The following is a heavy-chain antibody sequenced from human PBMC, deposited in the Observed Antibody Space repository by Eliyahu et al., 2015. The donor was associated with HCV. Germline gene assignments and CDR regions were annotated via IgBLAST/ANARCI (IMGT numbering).Heavy chain of an antibody. V-gene: IGHV3-30-3*01. CDR3: ARDQTGPYYYDSSGYYGSGAFDI. Sequence: QVQLVESGGGVVQPGRSLRLSCAASGFTFSSYAMHWVRQAPGKGLEWVAVISYDGSNKYYADSVKGRFTISRDNSKNTLYLQMNSLRAEDTAVYYCARDQTGPYYYDSSGYYGSGAFDIWGQGTMVTVSS. CDR1: GFTFSSYA. CDR2: ISYDGSNK. J-gene: IGHJ3*02. D-gene: IGHD3-22*01.